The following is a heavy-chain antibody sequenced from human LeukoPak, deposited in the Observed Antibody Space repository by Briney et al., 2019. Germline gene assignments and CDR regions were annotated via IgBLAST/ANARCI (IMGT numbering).Heavy chain of an antibody. V-gene: IGHV3-11*01. J-gene: IGHJ4*02. CDR1: GFTHHDYY. CDR3: ARDGDYYDSSGYYLDY. Sequence: PGGPLRLPCAASGFTHHDYYIRWLRQAPRKGGEGVSYISRSDNTIQYADSVKARFTISRDNAKNSLYLQMNSLRAEDTAVYYCARDGDYYDSSGYYLDYWGQGTLVTVSS. D-gene: IGHD3-22*01. CDR2: ISRSDNTI.